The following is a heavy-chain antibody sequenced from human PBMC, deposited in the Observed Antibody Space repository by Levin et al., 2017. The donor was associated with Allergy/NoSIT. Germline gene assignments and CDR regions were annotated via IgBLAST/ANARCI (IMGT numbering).Heavy chain of an antibody. J-gene: IGHJ4*02. V-gene: IGHV6-1*01. CDR1: GDSVSGSRAA. Sequence: SQTLSLPCDISGDSVSGSRAAWNWIRQSPSGGLQWLGRTFYRSKWFNDYEDSVRGRITITPDTSRNQFSLQLNAVSPEDTAIYYCARNSDISGYPYFDFWGRGTRVIVSS. D-gene: IGHD3-22*01. CDR2: TFYRSKWFN. CDR3: ARNSDISGYPYFDF.